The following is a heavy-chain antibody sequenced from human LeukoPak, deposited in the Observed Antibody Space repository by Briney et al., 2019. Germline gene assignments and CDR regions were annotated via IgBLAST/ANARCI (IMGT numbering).Heavy chain of an antibody. CDR3: ARLPPRASDI. Sequence: SETLSLTCAVYGGSFSGYYWSWIRQPPGKGLEWIGEINHSGSTNYNPSLKSRVTISVDTSKNQFSLKLSSVTAADTAVYYCARLPPRASDIWGQGTMVTVSS. CDR1: GGSFSGYY. V-gene: IGHV4-34*01. CDR2: INHSGST. J-gene: IGHJ3*02.